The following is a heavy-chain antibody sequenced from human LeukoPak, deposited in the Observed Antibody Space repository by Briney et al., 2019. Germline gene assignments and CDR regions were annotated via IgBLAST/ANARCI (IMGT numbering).Heavy chain of an antibody. V-gene: IGHV3-23*01. CDR3: AKQLGYCSDGSCYFPY. Sequence: GGSLRLSCAASGFTFSSSAMSWVRQAPGKGLGWVSAISNNGGYTYYADSVQGRFTISRDKSKSTLCLQMNSLRAEDTAVYYCAKQLGYCSDGSCYFPYWGQGTLVTVSS. D-gene: IGHD2-15*01. J-gene: IGHJ4*02. CDR2: ISNNGGYT. CDR1: GFTFSSSA.